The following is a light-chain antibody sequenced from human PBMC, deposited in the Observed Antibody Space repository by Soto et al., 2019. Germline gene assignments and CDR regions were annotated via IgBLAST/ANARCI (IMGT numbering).Light chain of an antibody. CDR1: SSDVGGYNY. V-gene: IGLV2-8*01. CDR3: FSYSGSNTFVV. J-gene: IGLJ3*02. Sequence: QSALTQPPSASGSPGQSVAISCTGTSSDVGGYNYVSWYQQHPGKAPKLMIYEVTKRPSGVPDLFSGSKSGNTASLTVSGLQDEDEADNYCFSYSGSNTFVVYGGGTKVTVL. CDR2: EVT.